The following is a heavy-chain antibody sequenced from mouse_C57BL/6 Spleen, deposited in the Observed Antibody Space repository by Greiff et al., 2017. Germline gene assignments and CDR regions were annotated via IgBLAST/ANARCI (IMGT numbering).Heavy chain of an antibody. CDR2: INPSTGGS. CDR1: GYSFTGYY. V-gene: IGHV1-42*01. Sequence: EVKLQESGPELVKPGASVKISCKASGYSFTGYYMNWVKQSPEKSLEWIGEINPSTGGSTYNQKFNAKAKLTVDKSSSTAYMQLKSLTSEDSAVYYCARRGYDYASYAMDYWGQGTSVTVSS. D-gene: IGHD2-4*01. J-gene: IGHJ4*01. CDR3: ARRGYDYASYAMDY.